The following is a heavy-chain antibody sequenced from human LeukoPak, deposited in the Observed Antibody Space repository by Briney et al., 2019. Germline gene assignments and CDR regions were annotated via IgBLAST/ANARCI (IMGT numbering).Heavy chain of an antibody. J-gene: IGHJ5*02. V-gene: IGHV1-3*01. CDR1: GFTFTSYA. CDR3: ARDRSPHYDFWSGYHQQTTSSNNWFDP. D-gene: IGHD3-3*01. Sequence: ASVKVSCKASGFTFTSYAMHWVRQAPGQRLEWMGWINAGNGNTKYSQKFQGRVTITRDTSASTAYMELSSLRSEDTAVYYCARDRSPHYDFWSGYHQQTTSSNNWFDPWGQGTLVTVSS. CDR2: INAGNGNT.